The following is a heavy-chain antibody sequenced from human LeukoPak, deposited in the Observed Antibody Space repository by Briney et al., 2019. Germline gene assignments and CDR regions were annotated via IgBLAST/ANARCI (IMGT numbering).Heavy chain of an antibody. Sequence: ASVKVSCKASGYTFTSYYMHWVRQVPGQGLEWMGIINPSGGSTSYAQKFQGRVTMTRDTSTSTVYMELSSLRSEDTAVYYCARDSPTEGSPYYFDYWGQGTLVTVSS. CDR2: INPSGGST. CDR1: GYTFTSYY. J-gene: IGHJ4*02. V-gene: IGHV1-46*01. CDR3: ARDSPTEGSPYYFDY.